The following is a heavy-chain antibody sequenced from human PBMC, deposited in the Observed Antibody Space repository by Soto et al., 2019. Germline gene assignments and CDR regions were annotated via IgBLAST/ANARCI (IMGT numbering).Heavy chain of an antibody. CDR1: GYTFTSYG. D-gene: IGHD2-2*01. J-gene: IGHJ3*02. V-gene: IGHV1-18*01. CDR2: ISAYNGNT. Sequence: ASVKVSCKASGYTFTSYGISWVRQAPGQGLEWMGWISAYNGNTNYAQKLQGRVTMTTDTSPSTAYMELRSLRSDDTAVYYCARGSRTIGYCSSTSCYGAFDIWGQGTMVTVSS. CDR3: ARGSRTIGYCSSTSCYGAFDI.